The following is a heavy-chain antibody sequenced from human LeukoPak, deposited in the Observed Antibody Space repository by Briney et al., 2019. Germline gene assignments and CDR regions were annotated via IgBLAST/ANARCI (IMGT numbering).Heavy chain of an antibody. J-gene: IGHJ4*02. CDR3: SRDISYDYVWGSLAY. CDR1: GYTFSSYG. CDR2: ISGSGGST. V-gene: IGHV3-23*01. Sequence: PGGSLRLSCAASGYTFSSYGMSWVRQAPGKGLEWVSAISGSGGSTYYADSVKGRFTISRDNSKNTLYLQMNSLRAEDTAVYYCSRDISYDYVWGSLAYWGQGTLVTVSS. D-gene: IGHD3-16*01.